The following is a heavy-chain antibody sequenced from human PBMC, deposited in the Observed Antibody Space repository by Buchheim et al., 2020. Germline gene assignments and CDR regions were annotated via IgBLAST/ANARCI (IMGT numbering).Heavy chain of an antibody. Sequence: QVQLVESGGGVVQPGRSLRLSCAASGFTFSSYGMHWVRQAPGKGLEWVAVISYDGSNKYYADSVKGRFTISRDNSKNTLYLQMNSLRAEDTAVYYCAKRAHRGKIWQQLTSQGGWFDPWGQGTL. J-gene: IGHJ5*02. CDR2: ISYDGSNK. V-gene: IGHV3-30*18. D-gene: IGHD6-13*01. CDR1: GFTFSSYG. CDR3: AKRAHRGKIWQQLTSQGGWFDP.